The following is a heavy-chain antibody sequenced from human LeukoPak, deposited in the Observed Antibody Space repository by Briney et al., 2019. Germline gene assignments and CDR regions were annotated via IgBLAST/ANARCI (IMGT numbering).Heavy chain of an antibody. J-gene: IGHJ4*02. CDR2: ISWNSGTI. D-gene: IGHD2-15*01. CDR3: ARGPDIVVVVAAFDY. CDR1: GFTFDDYS. Sequence: PGGSLRLSCSASGFTFDDYSMHWVRQVPGKGLEWVSGISWNSGTIGSADSVKGRFTISRDNSKNTLYLQMNSLRAEDTAVYYCARGPDIVVVVAAFDYWGQGTLVTVSS. V-gene: IGHV3-9*01.